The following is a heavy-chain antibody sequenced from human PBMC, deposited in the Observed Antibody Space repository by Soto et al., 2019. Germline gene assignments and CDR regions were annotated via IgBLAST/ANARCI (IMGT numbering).Heavy chain of an antibody. CDR2: IYYSGST. CDR1: GGSISSYY. J-gene: IGHJ6*02. V-gene: IGHV4-59*01. D-gene: IGHD2-2*01. Sequence: ASETLSLTCTVSGGSISSYYWSWIRQPPGKGLEWIGYIYYSGSTNYNPSLKSRVTISVDTSKNQFSLKLSSVTAADTAVYYCARGGDIVVVPPYYGMDVWGQGTTVIVSS. CDR3: ARGGDIVVVPPYYGMDV.